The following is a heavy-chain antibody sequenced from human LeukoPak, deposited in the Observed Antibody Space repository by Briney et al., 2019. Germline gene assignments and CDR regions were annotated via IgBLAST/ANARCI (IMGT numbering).Heavy chain of an antibody. Sequence: SETLSLTCTVSGGSISSYYWGWIRQPPGKGLEWIGYIYYSGSTSYNPSLKSRVTISVDTSKNQFSLKLSSVTAADTAVYYCARRSYGSGSYPFDYWGQGTLVTVSS. CDR3: ARRSYGSGSYPFDY. D-gene: IGHD3-10*01. V-gene: IGHV4-59*01. CDR2: IYYSGST. J-gene: IGHJ4*02. CDR1: GGSISSYY.